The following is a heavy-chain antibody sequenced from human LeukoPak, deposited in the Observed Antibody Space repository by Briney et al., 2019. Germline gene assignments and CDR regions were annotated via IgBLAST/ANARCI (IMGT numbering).Heavy chain of an antibody. Sequence: GGSLRLSCAASGFTFSSYSMNWVRQAPGKGLEWVSYISGSLSSSSTTIYYADSVDGRFTISRDNTKNSLYLQMNSLRAEDTAVYYCARRVVITVTTSQAHYYYYGMDVWGQGTTVTVSS. D-gene: IGHD4-17*01. CDR1: GFTFSSYS. CDR3: ARRVVITVTTSQAHYYYYGMDV. J-gene: IGHJ6*02. CDR2: ISGSLSSSSTTI. V-gene: IGHV3-48*04.